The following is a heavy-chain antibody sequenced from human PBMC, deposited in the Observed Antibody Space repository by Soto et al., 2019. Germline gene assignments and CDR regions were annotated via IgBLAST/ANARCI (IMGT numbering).Heavy chain of an antibody. V-gene: IGHV3-23*01. CDR3: AKDAVSGDGIWLLDS. CDR2: LLRSGSTT. Sequence: GGSLRLSCAASGFTFTNYAMTWARQAPGKGLEWVSSLLRSGSTTYYADSVKGRFTNSSDISANSLYLQMDSLRAEDTAVYYCAKDAVSGDGIWLLDSWGQGTVVTVSS. J-gene: IGHJ4*02. D-gene: IGHD4-17*01. CDR1: GFTFTNYA.